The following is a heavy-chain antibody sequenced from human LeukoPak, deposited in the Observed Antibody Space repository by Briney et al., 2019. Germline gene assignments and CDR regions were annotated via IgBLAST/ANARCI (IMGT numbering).Heavy chain of an antibody. CDR2: IYSGGNT. J-gene: IGHJ4*02. Sequence: GGSLRLSCAASGFTFSSNYMSRVRQAPGKGLEWVSVIYSGGNTYYADSVKGRFTISRDNSKNTLFLQMNSLRAEDTAVYYCARRGDGGRSFDYWGQGTLVTDSS. CDR3: ARRGDGGRSFDY. D-gene: IGHD4-23*01. V-gene: IGHV3-53*01. CDR1: GFTFSSNY.